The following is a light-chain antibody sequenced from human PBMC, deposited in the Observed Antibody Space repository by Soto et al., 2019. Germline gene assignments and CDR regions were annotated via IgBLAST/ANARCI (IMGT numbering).Light chain of an antibody. CDR1: QSIGNSY. V-gene: IGKV3-20*01. Sequence: EIVLTQSPGTLSLSPGERATLSCRASQSIGNSYLAWYQQKPGQSPGLLIYGASSRATGIPDRFSGTGSGTDFALTISRLEPEDFAVYYCQHYVNSPITFGQGTRLEIK. J-gene: IGKJ5*01. CDR3: QHYVNSPIT. CDR2: GAS.